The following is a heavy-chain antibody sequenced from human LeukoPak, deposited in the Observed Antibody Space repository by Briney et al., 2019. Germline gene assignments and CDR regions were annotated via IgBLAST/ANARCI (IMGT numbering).Heavy chain of an antibody. CDR3: ARIGTRYSYGYGRNWFDP. Sequence: ASVKVSCKASGYTFTSYDINWVRQATGQGLEWMGWMNPNSGNTGYAQKFQGTVTMTRNTSISTAYMELSSLRSEDTAVYYCARIGTRYSYGYGRNWFDPWGQGTLVTVSS. J-gene: IGHJ5*02. CDR2: MNPNSGNT. CDR1: GYTFTSYD. D-gene: IGHD5-18*01. V-gene: IGHV1-8*01.